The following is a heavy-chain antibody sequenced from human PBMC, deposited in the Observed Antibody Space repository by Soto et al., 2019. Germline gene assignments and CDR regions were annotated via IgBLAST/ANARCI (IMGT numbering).Heavy chain of an antibody. CDR3: MLGSGWKDFDY. D-gene: IGHD3-22*01. Sequence: PSETLSLTCTVSGGSISSGGYYWNWIRQHPGKGLEWIGYIYYSGSTYYNPSLKSRVTISVDTSKNQFSLKLSSVTAADTAVYYCMLGSGWKDFDYWGQGTLVTVSS. CDR2: IYYSGST. V-gene: IGHV4-39*01. J-gene: IGHJ4*02. CDR1: GGSISSGGYY.